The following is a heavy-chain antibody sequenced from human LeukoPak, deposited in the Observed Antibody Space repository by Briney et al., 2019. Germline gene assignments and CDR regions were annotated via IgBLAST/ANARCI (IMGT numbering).Heavy chain of an antibody. CDR1: GFTFSSYD. V-gene: IGHV3-13*04. Sequence: PGGSLRLSCGASGFTFSSYDMHWVRQATGKGLEWVSVIGTTGDTYYAGSVKGRFTISRENAKNSLYLQMNSLTAGDTAVYFCSRVGSSGWPNYFDSWGQGTLVTVSS. J-gene: IGHJ4*02. CDR2: IGTTGDT. CDR3: SRVGSSGWPNYFDS. D-gene: IGHD6-19*01.